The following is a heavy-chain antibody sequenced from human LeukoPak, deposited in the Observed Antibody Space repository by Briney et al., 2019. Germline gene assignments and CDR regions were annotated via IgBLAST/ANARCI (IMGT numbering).Heavy chain of an antibody. Sequence: PGGSLRLSCAASGFTFSSYSMNWVRQAPGKGLEWVSYISSSSSTIYYADSVKGRFTISRDNSKNTLYLQMNSLRAEDTAVYYCAKDYVSGGSGDAFDIWGQGTMVTVSS. CDR2: ISSSSSTI. CDR3: AKDYVSGGSGDAFDI. D-gene: IGHD2-15*01. CDR1: GFTFSSYS. J-gene: IGHJ3*02. V-gene: IGHV3-48*01.